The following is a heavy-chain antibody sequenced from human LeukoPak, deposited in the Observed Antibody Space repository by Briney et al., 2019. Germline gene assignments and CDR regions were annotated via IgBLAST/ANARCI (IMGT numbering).Heavy chain of an antibody. CDR1: GGSINSYY. V-gene: IGHV4-59*12. CDR2: IYYSGST. Sequence: SETLSLTCTVSGGSINSYYWSWIRQPPGKGLEWIGYIYYSGSTNYNPSLKSRVTMSVDTSKNQFSLKLSSVTAADTAVYYCARERRDSSGYLIYFDYWGQGTLVTVSS. CDR3: ARERRDSSGYLIYFDY. J-gene: IGHJ4*02. D-gene: IGHD3-22*01.